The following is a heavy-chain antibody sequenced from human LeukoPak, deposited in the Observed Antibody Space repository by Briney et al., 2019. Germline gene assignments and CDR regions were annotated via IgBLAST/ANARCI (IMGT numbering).Heavy chain of an antibody. D-gene: IGHD6-13*01. J-gene: IGHJ6*02. CDR2: IYSGGST. CDR1: GFTVSSNY. CDR3: AKGISSSWGYYYYGMDV. V-gene: IGHV3-53*05. Sequence: PGGSLRLSCAASGFTVSSNYMSWVRQAPGKGLERVSVIYSGGSTYYADSVKGRFTISRDNSKNTLYLQMNSLRAEDTAVYYCAKGISSSWGYYYYGMDVWGQGTTVTVSS.